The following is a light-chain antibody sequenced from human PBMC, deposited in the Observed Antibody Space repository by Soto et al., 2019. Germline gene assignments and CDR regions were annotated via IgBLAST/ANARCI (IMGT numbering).Light chain of an antibody. V-gene: IGKV1-5*01. Sequence: DIQMTQSPSTLSASVGDRVTITCRASQSISSWLAWYQQKPGKAPKLLIYDASSLDSGVPSRFSGSGSGTDFTLTISSLQPDDLAAYDCQQYNSYSFGQGPKLEIK. J-gene: IGKJ2*03. CDR1: QSISSW. CDR2: DAS. CDR3: QQYNSYS.